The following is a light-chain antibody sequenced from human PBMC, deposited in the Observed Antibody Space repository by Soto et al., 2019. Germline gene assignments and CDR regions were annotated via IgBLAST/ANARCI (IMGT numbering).Light chain of an antibody. Sequence: QSVLTQPPSASGTPGQRVTISCSGSNSNIGSNTVNWYQQLPGAAPKLVIFGNRNRPSGVPERFSGSKSGTSASLAITGLQAEDEADYYCQAYDYSLTASVFGGGTKLTVL. CDR2: GNR. CDR3: QAYDYSLTASV. CDR1: NSNIGSNT. V-gene: IGLV1-44*01. J-gene: IGLJ3*02.